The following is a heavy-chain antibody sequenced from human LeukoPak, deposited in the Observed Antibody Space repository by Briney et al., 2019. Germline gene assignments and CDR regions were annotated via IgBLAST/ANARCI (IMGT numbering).Heavy chain of an antibody. CDR1: GYSISSGYY. Sequence: TSSETLSLTCTVSGYSISSGYYWGWIRQPPGKGLEWIGSIYHSGSTYYNPSLKSRVTISVDTSKNQFSLKLSSVTAADTAVYYCARGMTPGLYYYMDVWGKGTTVTVSS. V-gene: IGHV4-38-2*02. CDR3: ARGMTPGLYYYMDV. CDR2: IYHSGST. J-gene: IGHJ6*03.